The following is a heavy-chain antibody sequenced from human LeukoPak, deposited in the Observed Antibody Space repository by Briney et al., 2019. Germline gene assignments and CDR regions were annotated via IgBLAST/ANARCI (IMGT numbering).Heavy chain of an antibody. D-gene: IGHD4-17*01. CDR1: GGTFSSYA. Sequence: APVKVSCKASGGTFSSYAISWVRQAPGQGLEWMGRIIPIFGTANYAQKFQGRVTITTDESTSTAYMELSSLRSEDTAVYYCARDLHGDYVANYFDYWGQGTLVTVSS. V-gene: IGHV1-69*05. J-gene: IGHJ4*02. CDR2: IIPIFGTA. CDR3: ARDLHGDYVANYFDY.